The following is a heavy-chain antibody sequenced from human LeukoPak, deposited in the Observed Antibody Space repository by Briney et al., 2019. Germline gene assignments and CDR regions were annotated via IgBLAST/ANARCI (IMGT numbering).Heavy chain of an antibody. D-gene: IGHD2-15*01. CDR1: GFTFSSYA. CDR2: IGGSGVDT. J-gene: IGHJ4*02. CDR3: AKQRSEVVVAATNY. V-gene: IGHV3-23*01. Sequence: GGSLRLSCAASGFTFSSYAMRWVRQAPGKGLEWASAIGGSGVDTYYADSVKGRFTISRDNSKNTLYLQMNSLRAEDTAVYYCAKQRSEVVVAATNYWGQGTLVTVSS.